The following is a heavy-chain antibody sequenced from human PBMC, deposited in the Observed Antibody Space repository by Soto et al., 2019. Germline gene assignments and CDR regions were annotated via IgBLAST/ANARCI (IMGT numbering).Heavy chain of an antibody. CDR1: GFTFSSYS. V-gene: IGHV3-21*04. CDR2: ISSSSSYI. D-gene: IGHD3-3*01. CDR3: AKECILEWLFGNWFDP. Sequence: EGSLRLSCAASGFTFSSYSMNWVRQAPGKGLEWVSSISSSSSYIYYADSVKGRFTISRDSAKNSLYLQMNSLRAEDKAVYYCAKECILEWLFGNWFDPWCQAILVSVS. J-gene: IGHJ5*02.